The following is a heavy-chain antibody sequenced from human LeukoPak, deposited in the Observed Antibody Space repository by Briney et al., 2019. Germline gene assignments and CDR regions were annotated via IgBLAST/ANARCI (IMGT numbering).Heavy chain of an antibody. CDR1: GFTFSSYS. V-gene: IGHV3-48*01. Sequence: PGGSLRLSCAASGFTFSSYSMNWVRQTPGKGLEWISYISTSSNTIYYADSVKGRFTISRDNAKNSLYLQMNSLRAEDTAVFYCARDSPGGFGFDYWGQGSLVTVSS. J-gene: IGHJ4*02. CDR3: ARDSPGGFGFDY. CDR2: ISTSSNTI. D-gene: IGHD3-10*01.